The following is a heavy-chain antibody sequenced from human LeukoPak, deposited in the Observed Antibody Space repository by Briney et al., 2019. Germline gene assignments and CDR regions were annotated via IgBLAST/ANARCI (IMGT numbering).Heavy chain of an antibody. CDR1: GFTFSSYG. J-gene: IGHJ3*02. V-gene: IGHV3-33*01. D-gene: IGHD6-19*01. Sequence: GRSLRLSCAASGFTFSSYGMHWVRQAPGKGLEWVAVIWYDGSNKYYADSVKGRFTISRDNSKNTLYLQMNSLRAEDTAVYYCVQSREADDAFDIWGQGTMVTVSS. CDR3: VQSREADDAFDI. CDR2: IWYDGSNK.